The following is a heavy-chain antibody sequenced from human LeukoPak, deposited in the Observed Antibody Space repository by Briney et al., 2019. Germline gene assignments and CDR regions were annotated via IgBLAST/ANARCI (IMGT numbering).Heavy chain of an antibody. CDR3: ARDTYYYDSSGYYSGAFDI. CDR2: ISAYNGNT. D-gene: IGHD3-22*01. V-gene: IGHV1-18*01. J-gene: IGHJ3*02. CDR1: GYTFTSYG. Sequence: ASVKVSCKASGYTFTSYGISWVRQAPGQGLEWMGWISAYNGNTNYAQKHQGRVTMTTDTSTSTAYMELRSLRSDDTAVYYCARDTYYYDSSGYYSGAFDIWGQGTMVTVSS.